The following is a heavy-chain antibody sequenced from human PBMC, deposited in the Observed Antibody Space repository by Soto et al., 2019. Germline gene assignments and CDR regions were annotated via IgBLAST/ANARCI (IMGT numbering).Heavy chain of an antibody. D-gene: IGHD3-22*01. Sequence: QVQLVESGGGVVQPGRSLRLSCAASGFTFSSYGMQWVRQAPGKGLEWVAVISYDGSNKYYADSVKGRFTISRDNSKNTLYLQMNSLRAEDTAVYYCANAPGGTKKWLLLAGWDYWGQGTLVTVSS. CDR3: ANAPGGTKKWLLLAGWDY. CDR2: ISYDGSNK. J-gene: IGHJ4*02. V-gene: IGHV3-30*18. CDR1: GFTFSSYG.